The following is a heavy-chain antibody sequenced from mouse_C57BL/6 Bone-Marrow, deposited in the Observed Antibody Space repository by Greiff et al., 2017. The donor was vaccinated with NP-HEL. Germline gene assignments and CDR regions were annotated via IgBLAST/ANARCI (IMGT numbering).Heavy chain of an antibody. J-gene: IGHJ3*01. CDR2: IYPGSGST. D-gene: IGHD2-4*01. CDR3: ARGDYDPAWFAY. Sequence: QVQLKQPGAELVKPGASVKMSCKASGYTFTSYWITWVKQRPGQGLEWIGDIYPGSGSTNYNEKFKSKATLTVDTSSSTAYMQLSSLTSEDSAVYYCARGDYDPAWFAYWGQGTLVTVSA. CDR1: GYTFTSYW. V-gene: IGHV1-55*01.